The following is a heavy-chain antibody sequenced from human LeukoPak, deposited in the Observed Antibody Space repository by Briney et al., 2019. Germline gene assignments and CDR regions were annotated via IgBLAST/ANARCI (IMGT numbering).Heavy chain of an antibody. CDR2: MSSTGINT. D-gene: IGHD1-14*01. CDR1: GFTFHNYA. J-gene: IGHJ6*02. Sequence: GGSLRLSCAASGFTFHNYAITWVRQAPGKGLEWVSTMSSTGINTYYADSVKGRFTLSRDNSKTTLYLQMNSLRAEDTAVYYCARALPPSYYGMDVWGQGTTVTVSS. CDR3: ARALPPSYYGMDV. V-gene: IGHV3-23*01.